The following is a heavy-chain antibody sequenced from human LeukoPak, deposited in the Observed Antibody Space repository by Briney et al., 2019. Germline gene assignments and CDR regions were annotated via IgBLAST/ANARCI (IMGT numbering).Heavy chain of an antibody. CDR2: IKSKTDGGTT. D-gene: IGHD1-1*01. CDR3: TTDTRYERYYYGMDV. J-gene: IGHJ6*02. V-gene: IGHV3-15*01. CDR1: GFTFSNAW. Sequence: GGSLRLSCAASGFTFSNAWMSWVRQAPGKGLEWVGRIKSKTDGGTTDYAAPVKGRFTISRDDSKNTLYLQMNSLKTEDTAVYYCTTDTRYERYYYGMDVWGQGTTVTVSS.